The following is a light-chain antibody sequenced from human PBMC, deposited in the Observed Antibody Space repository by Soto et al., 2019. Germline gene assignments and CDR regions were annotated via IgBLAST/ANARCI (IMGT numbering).Light chain of an antibody. V-gene: IGKV3-20*01. CDR2: AAS. CDR3: QQYGSSSYT. CDR1: QSISSSY. J-gene: IGKJ2*01. Sequence: EIVLTQSPGTLSLSPGERATLSCRASQSISSSYLAWYQQNPGQAPRLLIYAASSRATGIPDRFSGSGSGTDVTLTISRLEPEDFAVYYCQQYGSSSYTFGQGTQLEIK.